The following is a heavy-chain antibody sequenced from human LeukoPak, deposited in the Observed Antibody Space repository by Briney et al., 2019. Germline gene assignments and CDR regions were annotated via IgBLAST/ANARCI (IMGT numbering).Heavy chain of an antibody. Sequence: GGSLRLSCAASGFTFSSYWMSWVRQAPGKGLEWVANIKQDGSEKYYVDSVKGRFTVSRDNAKNSLYLQMNSLRAEDTAVYYCARALIQLYAFLDYWGQGTLVTVSS. CDR2: IKQDGSEK. J-gene: IGHJ4*02. CDR1: GFTFSSYW. V-gene: IGHV3-7*01. CDR3: ARALIQLYAFLDY. D-gene: IGHD5-18*01.